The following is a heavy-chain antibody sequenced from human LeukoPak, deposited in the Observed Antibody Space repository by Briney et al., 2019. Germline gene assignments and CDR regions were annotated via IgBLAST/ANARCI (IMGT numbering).Heavy chain of an antibody. Sequence: GGSLRLSCAASGFTFSSYWMSWVRQAPGKGLEWVANIKQDGSEKYYVDSVKGRFTISRDNAKNSLYLQMNSLRAEDTGVYYCARDSSGYSSSWYRDYFDYWGQGTLVTVSS. CDR2: IKQDGSEK. V-gene: IGHV3-7*01. D-gene: IGHD6-13*01. CDR1: GFTFSSYW. CDR3: ARDSSGYSSSWYRDYFDY. J-gene: IGHJ4*02.